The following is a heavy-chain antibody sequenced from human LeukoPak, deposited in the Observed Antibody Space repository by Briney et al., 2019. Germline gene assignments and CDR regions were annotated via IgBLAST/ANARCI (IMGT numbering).Heavy chain of an antibody. D-gene: IGHD1-1*01. CDR2: IRYDGSNK. V-gene: IGHV3-30*02. Sequence: PGGSLRLSCAASGFTFSSYGMHWVRQAPGKGLEWVAFIRYDGSNKYYADSVKGRFTISRDNSKNTLYLQMNSLRAEDTAVYYCAKEAQLERRTFDYWGQGTLVTVSS. CDR1: GFTFSSYG. J-gene: IGHJ4*02. CDR3: AKEAQLERRTFDY.